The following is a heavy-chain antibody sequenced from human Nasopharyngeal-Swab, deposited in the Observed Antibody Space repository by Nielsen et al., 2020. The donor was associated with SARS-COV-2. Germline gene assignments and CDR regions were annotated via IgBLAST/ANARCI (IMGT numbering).Heavy chain of an antibody. CDR1: GYTFTSYA. CDR3: ARGTQGYCSGGSCRGRYYYYGMDV. V-gene: IGHV1-3*01. J-gene: IGHJ6*02. CDR2: INAGNGNT. Sequence: ASVKVSCKASGYTFTSYAMHWVRQAPGQRLEWMGWINAGNGNTKYSQKFQGRVTITRDTSASTAYMELSSLRSEDTAVYYCARGTQGYCSGGSCRGRYYYYGMDVWGQGTTVTVSS. D-gene: IGHD2-15*01.